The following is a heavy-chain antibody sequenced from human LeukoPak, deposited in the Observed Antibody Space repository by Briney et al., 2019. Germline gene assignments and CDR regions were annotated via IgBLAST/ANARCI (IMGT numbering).Heavy chain of an antibody. CDR3: AKDPISTGSGAFDI. J-gene: IGHJ3*02. D-gene: IGHD3-9*01. Sequence: GRSLRLSWAAAGFTFDVYAMHWVRQAPGKGMEWVSGTSWNSGSIGYADSVKGRFTISRDNAKNSLYLQMNSLRAEDTALYYCAKDPISTGSGAFDIWGQGTMVTVSS. CDR2: TSWNSGSI. CDR1: GFTFDVYA. V-gene: IGHV3-9*01.